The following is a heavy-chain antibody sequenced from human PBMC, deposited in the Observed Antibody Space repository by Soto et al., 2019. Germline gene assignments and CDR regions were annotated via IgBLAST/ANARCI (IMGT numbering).Heavy chain of an antibody. J-gene: IGHJ6*02. CDR3: ARDRRELRTGPPNAMDV. V-gene: IGHV1-18*04. Sequence: ASVKGSCKASGYTFTNYGISWVRQAPAQGLECMGWISGYNGDTNYAQKFQGRVTMTTDTSTSTAYMELRSLRSDDTAVYYCARDRRELRTGPPNAMDVWGPAPKLTVSS. CDR2: ISGYNGDT. CDR1: GYTFTNYG. D-gene: IGHD1-26*01.